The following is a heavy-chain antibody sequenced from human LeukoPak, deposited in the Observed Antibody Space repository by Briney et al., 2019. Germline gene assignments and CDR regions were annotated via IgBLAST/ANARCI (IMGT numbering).Heavy chain of an antibody. V-gene: IGHV3-23*01. CDR2: ISDDGGST. J-gene: IGHJ4*02. CDR1: GFTFSSYA. D-gene: IGHD2-15*01. CDR3: APTCSGGTCYLFDY. Sequence: QSGGSLRLSCAASGFTFSSYAMTWVRQAPGKGLEWVSVISDDGGSTYYADSVKGRFTISRDNSKNTLYLQMNSLRAEDTAVYYCAPTCSGGTCYLFDYWGQGTLVTVSS.